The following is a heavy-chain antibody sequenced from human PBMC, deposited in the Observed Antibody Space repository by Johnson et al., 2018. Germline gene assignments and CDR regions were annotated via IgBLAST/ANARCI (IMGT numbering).Heavy chain of an antibody. V-gene: IGHV3-23*04. Sequence: VQLVQSGGGLVQPGGSLRLSCAASGFSFSSYAMSWVRQAPGKGLEWVSVISGSGGTTYYADSVKGRVTTTSDNSKNTLYLQMNSLRAEDTAVYYCAKDETRWYSSSSGNSDYYYMDVWGKGTTVTVSS. CDR2: ISGSGGTT. CDR3: AKDETRWYSSSSGNSDYYYMDV. CDR1: GFSFSSYA. J-gene: IGHJ6*03. D-gene: IGHD6-6*01.